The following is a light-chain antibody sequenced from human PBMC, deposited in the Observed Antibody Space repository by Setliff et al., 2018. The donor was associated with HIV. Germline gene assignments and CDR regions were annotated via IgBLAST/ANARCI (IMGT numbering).Light chain of an antibody. J-gene: IGLJ1*01. V-gene: IGLV2-14*03. CDR3: CSYTSISTYV. CDR1: SSDVGRYNY. Sequence: QSALTQPASVSGSPGQSITISCTGTSSDVGRYNYVSWYHQHPGKTPKLIIYDVSKWPSGVSNRFSDSKSGNTASLTISGLQAEDEADYYCCSYTSISTYVFGTGTKVTVL. CDR2: DVS.